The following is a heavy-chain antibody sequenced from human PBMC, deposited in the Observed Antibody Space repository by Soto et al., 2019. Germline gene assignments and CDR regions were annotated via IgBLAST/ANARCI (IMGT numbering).Heavy chain of an antibody. J-gene: IGHJ6*02. V-gene: IGHV3-23*01. D-gene: IGHD5-18*01. CDR1: GFAFSSYA. Sequence: GGSLRLSCAASGFAFSSYAMSWVRQAPGKGLEWVSAISGSGGSTYYADSVKGRFTISRDNSKNTLYLQMNGLRAEDTAVYYCAKDGYSSYYYGMDVWGQGTTVTVSS. CDR2: ISGSGGST. CDR3: AKDGYSSYYYGMDV.